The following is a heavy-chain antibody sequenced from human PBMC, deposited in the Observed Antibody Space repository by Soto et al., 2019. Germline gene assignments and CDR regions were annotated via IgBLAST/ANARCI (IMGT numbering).Heavy chain of an antibody. CDR1: GYSFTSYW. CDR2: IYPGDSDT. D-gene: IGHD2-2*01. V-gene: IGHV5-51*01. CDR3: ARQDVVVPVPGGEYYYYGMDV. Sequence: PGESLKISCKGSGYSFTSYWIGWVRQMPGKGQEWMGIIYPGDSDTRYSPSFQGQVTISADKSISTAYLQWSSLKASDTAMYYCARQDVVVPVPGGEYYYYGMDVWGQGTTVTVSS. J-gene: IGHJ6*02.